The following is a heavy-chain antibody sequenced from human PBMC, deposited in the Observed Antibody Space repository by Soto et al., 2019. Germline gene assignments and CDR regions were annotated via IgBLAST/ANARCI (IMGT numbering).Heavy chain of an antibody. D-gene: IGHD6-13*01. CDR1: GGSISSYY. Sequence: SETLSLTCTVSGGSISSYYWSWIRQPPGKGLEWIGYIYYTGSTNYNPSLKSRVTISVDTSKNQFSLKLTSVTAADTAVYHCARLSSNWSSYYFDSWGQGTLVTVSS. CDR2: IYYTGST. J-gene: IGHJ4*02. CDR3: ARLSSNWSSYYFDS. V-gene: IGHV4-59*08.